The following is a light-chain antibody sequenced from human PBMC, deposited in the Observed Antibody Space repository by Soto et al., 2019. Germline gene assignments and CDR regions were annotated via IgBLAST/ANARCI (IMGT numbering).Light chain of an antibody. V-gene: IGLV2-8*01. CDR2: EVT. CDR1: SSDVGGYNY. Sequence: QSALTQPPSASGSLGQSVTISCTGTSSDVGGYNYDSWHQQHPGKAPKVMIYEVTKRPPGVPDRFSGSKSGNTASLTVSGLQAEDEADYYCSSFAGGGNPVLLGGGTQLTVL. J-gene: IGLJ2*01. CDR3: SSFAGGGNPVL.